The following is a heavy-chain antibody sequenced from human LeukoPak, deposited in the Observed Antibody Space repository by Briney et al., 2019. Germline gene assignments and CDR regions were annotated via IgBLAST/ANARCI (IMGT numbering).Heavy chain of an antibody. J-gene: IGHJ5*02. CDR2: IIPIFGTA. D-gene: IGHD3-9*01. CDR1: GGTFSSYA. Sequence: SVKVSCKASGGTFSSYAISWVRQAPGQGLEWIGGIIPIFGTANYAQKFQGRVTITADESTSTAYMELSSLRSEDTAVYYCARAPYDILTGYYNEVPWFDPWGQGTLVTVSS. V-gene: IGHV1-69*13. CDR3: ARAPYDILTGYYNEVPWFDP.